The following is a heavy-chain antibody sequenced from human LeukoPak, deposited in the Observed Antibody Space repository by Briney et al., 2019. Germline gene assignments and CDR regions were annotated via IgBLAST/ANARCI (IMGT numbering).Heavy chain of an antibody. V-gene: IGHV3-7*02. CDR3: AKNGGPHGMDV. J-gene: IGHJ6*02. D-gene: IGHD3-16*01. Sequence: PGGSLRLSCATSGFTFSSIWMSWVRQAPGKGLEWVANIKHDGSETNHVDSVKGRFTISRDNAKNSLHLQMNSLRVEDTAVYYCAKNGGPHGMDVWGQGTTVTVSS. CDR1: GFTFSSIW. CDR2: IKHDGSET.